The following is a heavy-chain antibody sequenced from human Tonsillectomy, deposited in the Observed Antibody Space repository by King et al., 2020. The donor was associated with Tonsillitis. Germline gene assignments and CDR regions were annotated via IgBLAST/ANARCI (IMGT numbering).Heavy chain of an antibody. D-gene: IGHD4-17*01. CDR3: ARGDDDYDDYVTSYYYGMDV. CDR2: INADNGNT. V-gene: IGHV1-3*01. CDR1: GYTFTRYP. J-gene: IGHJ6*02. Sequence: QLVQSGAEVKKPGASVKVSCKASGYTFTRYPMHWVRQAPGQRLEWMGWINADNGNTKYSQKFHDRLTITRDTSASTAYMELSGLRSEDTAVYYCARGDDDYDDYVTSYYYGMDVGGQGTTVTVSS.